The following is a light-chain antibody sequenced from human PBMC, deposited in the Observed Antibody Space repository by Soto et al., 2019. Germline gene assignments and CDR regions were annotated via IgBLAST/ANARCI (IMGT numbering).Light chain of an antibody. Sequence: DIVMTQPPVSLPVTPGEPASISCRSSQSLLYSNGKNYLNWYLQKPGQSPQLLIYFGSTRASGVPYRFSGSGSGTDFTLKISRVGAEDVGVYYCLQARQTPTTFGQGTRLEIK. CDR2: FGS. V-gene: IGKV2-28*01. J-gene: IGKJ5*01. CDR3: LQARQTPTT. CDR1: QSLLYSNGKNY.